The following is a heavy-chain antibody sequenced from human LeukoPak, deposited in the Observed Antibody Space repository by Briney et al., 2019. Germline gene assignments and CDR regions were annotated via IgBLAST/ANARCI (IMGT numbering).Heavy chain of an antibody. J-gene: IGHJ4*02. CDR2: INHSGST. D-gene: IGHD6-13*01. CDR3: ARHSSWYQYYFDY. Sequence: KPSETLSLTCAVYGGSFSGYYWSWIRQPPGKGLEWIGEINHSGSTNYNPSLKSRVTISVDTSKNQFSLKLSSVTAADTAVYYCARHSSWYQYYFDYWGQGTLVTVSS. CDR1: GGSFSGYY. V-gene: IGHV4-34*01.